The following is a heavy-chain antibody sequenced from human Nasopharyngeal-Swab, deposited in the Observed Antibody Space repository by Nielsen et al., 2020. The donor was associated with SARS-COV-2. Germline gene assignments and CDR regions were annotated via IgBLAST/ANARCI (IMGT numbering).Heavy chain of an antibody. CDR1: GFTFSDYY. D-gene: IGHD3-10*01. V-gene: IGHV3-11*04. Sequence: GESLKISCAASGFTFSDYYMSWIRQAPGKGLEWVSYISSSGSNIYYADSVKGRFTISRDNAKNSLYLQMNSLRAEDTAVYYCASLLWFGELPSDYYYYGMDVWGQGTTVTVSS. CDR2: ISSSGSNI. CDR3: ASLLWFGELPSDYYYYGMDV. J-gene: IGHJ6*02.